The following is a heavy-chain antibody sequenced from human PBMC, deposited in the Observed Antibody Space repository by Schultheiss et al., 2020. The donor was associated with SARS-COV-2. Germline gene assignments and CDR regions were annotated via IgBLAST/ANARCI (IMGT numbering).Heavy chain of an antibody. D-gene: IGHD2-2*01. J-gene: IGHJ3*02. CDR3: AREEGYCSSTSCQGAFDI. Sequence: SQTLSLTCTVSGGSISSGGYYWSWIRQPPGKGLEWIGYIYYSGSTNYNPSLKSRVTISVDTSKNQFSLKLSSVTAADTAVYYCAREEGYCSSTSCQGAFDIWGQGTMVTVSS. V-gene: IGHV4-61*08. CDR1: GGSISSGGYY. CDR2: IYYSGST.